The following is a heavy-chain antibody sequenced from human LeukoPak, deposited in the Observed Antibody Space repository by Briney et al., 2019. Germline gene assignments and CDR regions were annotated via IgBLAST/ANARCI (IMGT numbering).Heavy chain of an antibody. CDR3: ASRDSCTGDPCYGLRY. CDR2: ISGNTGST. D-gene: IGHD2-8*02. J-gene: IGHJ4*02. V-gene: IGHV3-23*01. CDR1: GFTFSSHA. Sequence: PGGSLRLSCAASGFTFSSHAMSWVRQAPGKGLEWVAVISGNTGSTYYKESVKGRFTISRDISKSLLYLQMNSLRAEDTALYYCASRDSCTGDPCYGLRYWGQGTLVIVSS.